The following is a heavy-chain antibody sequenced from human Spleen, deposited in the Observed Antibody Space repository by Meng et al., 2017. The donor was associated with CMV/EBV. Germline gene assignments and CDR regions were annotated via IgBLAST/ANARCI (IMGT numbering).Heavy chain of an antibody. Sequence: SETLSLTCTVADGSISSYYWSWIRQPPGKGLEWIGYIYYSGSTNYNPSLKSRVTISVDTSKNQFSLKLSSVTAADTAVYYCARLGIAVAGADDYWGQGTLVTVSS. CDR1: DGSISSYY. CDR3: ARLGIAVAGADDY. J-gene: IGHJ4*02. V-gene: IGHV4-59*01. CDR2: IYYSGST. D-gene: IGHD6-19*01.